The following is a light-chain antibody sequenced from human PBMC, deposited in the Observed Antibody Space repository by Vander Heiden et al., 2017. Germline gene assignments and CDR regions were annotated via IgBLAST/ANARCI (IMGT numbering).Light chain of an antibody. J-gene: IGKJ4*01. CDR2: DAS. CDR3: QQDYNYPLT. V-gene: IGKV1-33*01. CDR1: QDISNY. Sequence: DIQMTQSPSSLSASVGDTVTIACRASQDISNYLSWFQQKPGEAPKVLICDASNLSTGVPSRFSGSGSGTDFTLSIRNVQPEDTATYYCQQDYNYPLTFGGGTKVEI.